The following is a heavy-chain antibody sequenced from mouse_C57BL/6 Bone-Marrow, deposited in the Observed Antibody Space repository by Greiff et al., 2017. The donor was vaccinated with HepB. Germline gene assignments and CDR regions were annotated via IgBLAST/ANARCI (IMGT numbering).Heavy chain of an antibody. CDR2: ISSGSSTI. CDR1: GFTFSDYG. D-gene: IGHD2-2*01. J-gene: IGHJ3*01. V-gene: IGHV5-17*01. Sequence: EVKLMESGGGLVKPGGSLKLSCAASGFTFSDYGMHWVRQAPEKGLEWVAYISSGSSTIYYADTVKGRFTISRDNAKNTLFLQMTSLRSEDTAMYYWARGWLRRVTWFAYWGQGTLVTVSA. CDR3: ARGWLRRVTWFAY.